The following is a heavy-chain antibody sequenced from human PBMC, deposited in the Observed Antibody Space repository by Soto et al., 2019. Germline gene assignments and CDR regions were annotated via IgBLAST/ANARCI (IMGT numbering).Heavy chain of an antibody. Sequence: GGSLRLSCAASGFTFSSYAMSWVRQAPGKGLEWVSAISGSGGSTYYADSVKGRFTISRDNSKNTLYLQMNSLRAEDTAVYYCALTLRFLEWFDYWGQGTLVTVSS. CDR1: GFTFSSYA. J-gene: IGHJ4*02. CDR2: ISGSGGST. CDR3: ALTLRFLEWFDY. V-gene: IGHV3-23*01. D-gene: IGHD3-3*01.